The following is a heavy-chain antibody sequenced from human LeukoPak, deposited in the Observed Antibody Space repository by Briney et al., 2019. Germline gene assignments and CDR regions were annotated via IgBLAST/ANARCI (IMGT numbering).Heavy chain of an antibody. Sequence: ASVKVSCKASGYTLTGYCMHWVRQAPGQGLEWMGWINPNSGGTHYAQKFQGRVTMARDTSISTAYMVLSRLTSDDTAVYYCARVMTTVTTLDYWGQGTLVTVSS. J-gene: IGHJ4*02. CDR2: INPNSGGT. V-gene: IGHV1-2*02. CDR1: GYTLTGYC. D-gene: IGHD4-11*01. CDR3: ARVMTTVTTLDY.